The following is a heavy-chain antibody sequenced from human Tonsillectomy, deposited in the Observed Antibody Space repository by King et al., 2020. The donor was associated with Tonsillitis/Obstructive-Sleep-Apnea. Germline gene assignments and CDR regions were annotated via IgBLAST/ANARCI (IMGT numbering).Heavy chain of an antibody. Sequence: VQLVESGAEVKKPGESLKISCTTHGYGFTTYWIGWVRQMSGSGLEWMGIIYPGDSDTRYSPSFQGQVTISADNSMRTAYLQWSSLKASDTAMYYCVRSGLLTPYLYVWTGYPYYFDYWGQGTLVTVSS. CDR1: GYGFTTYW. CDR2: IYPGDSDT. CDR3: VRSGLLTPYLYVWTGYPYYFDY. D-gene: IGHD3/OR15-3a*01. J-gene: IGHJ4*02. V-gene: IGHV5-51*03.